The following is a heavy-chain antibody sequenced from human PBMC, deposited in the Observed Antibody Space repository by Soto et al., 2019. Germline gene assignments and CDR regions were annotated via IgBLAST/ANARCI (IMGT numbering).Heavy chain of an antibody. J-gene: IGHJ4*02. CDR1: AGSFSGYY. V-gene: IGHV4-34*01. CDR2: INHSGST. D-gene: IGHD3-16*02. Sequence: SSENLSLTCAVYAGSFSGYYWSWIRQPPGKGLEWIGEINHSGSTNYNPSLKSRVTISVDTSKSQFSLNLSSVTAADTAVYYCASSELSLYSYFDYWGQGTLVTVSS. CDR3: ASSELSLYSYFDY.